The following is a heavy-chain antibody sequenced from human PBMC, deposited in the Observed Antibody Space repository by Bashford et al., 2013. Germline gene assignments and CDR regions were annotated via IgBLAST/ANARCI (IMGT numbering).Heavy chain of an antibody. CDR3: AKHRRITMIAGDYFDY. J-gene: IGHJ4*02. Sequence: GSLRLSCEASGLTFTSYAMSWVRLTPGKGLEWVSGISGSGASTYYADSVKGRFTMSRDNSKNTLYLQMNSLRAEDTAVYYCAKHRRITMIAGDYFDYWGQGTLVTVSS. CDR1: GLTFTSYA. CDR2: ISGSGAST. D-gene: IGHD3-22*01. V-gene: IGHV3-23*01.